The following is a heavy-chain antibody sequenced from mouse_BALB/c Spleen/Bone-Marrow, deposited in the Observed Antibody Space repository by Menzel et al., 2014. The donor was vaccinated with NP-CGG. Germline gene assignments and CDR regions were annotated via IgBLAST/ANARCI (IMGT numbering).Heavy chain of an antibody. Sequence: EVQLVESGGGLVKPGGSLKLSCAASGFTLSSYAMSWVRQTPEKRLEWVASFSSGGNIYYPDSVKGRFTISRDNVRNILYLQMSSLRSEDTAMYYCARGGLVRGYGIDYWGQGTSVTVSS. V-gene: IGHV5-6-5*01. J-gene: IGHJ4*01. D-gene: IGHD1-1*01. CDR3: ARGGLVRGYGIDY. CDR2: FSSGGNI. CDR1: GFTLSSYA.